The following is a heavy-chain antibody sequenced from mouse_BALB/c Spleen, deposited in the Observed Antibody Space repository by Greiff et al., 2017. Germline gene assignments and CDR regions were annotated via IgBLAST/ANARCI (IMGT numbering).Heavy chain of an antibody. CDR2: ISSGGGST. D-gene: IGHD3-2*01. V-gene: IGHV5-12-1*01. CDR3: ARRDSSGYFYAMDY. J-gene: IGHJ4*01. Sequence: EVKLMESGGGLVKPGGSLKLSCAASGFAFSSYDMSWVRQTPEKRLEWVAYISSGGGSTYYPDTVKGRFTISRDNAKNTLYLQMSSLKSEDTAMYYCARRDSSGYFYAMDYWGQGTSVTVSS. CDR1: GFAFSSYD.